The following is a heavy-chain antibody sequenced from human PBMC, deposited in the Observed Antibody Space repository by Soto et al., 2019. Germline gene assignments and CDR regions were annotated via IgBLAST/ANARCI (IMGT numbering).Heavy chain of an antibody. CDR2: INHSGST. V-gene: IGHV4-34*01. D-gene: IGHD6-6*01. CDR1: GGSFSGYY. Sequence: SETLSLTCAVYGGSFSGYYWSWIRQPPGKGLEWIGEINHSGSTNYNPSLKSRVTISVDTSKNQFSLKLSSVTAADTAVYYCARGGYSSSSWAPNYYYYYGMDVWGQGTTVTVSS. J-gene: IGHJ6*02. CDR3: ARGGYSSSSWAPNYYYYYGMDV.